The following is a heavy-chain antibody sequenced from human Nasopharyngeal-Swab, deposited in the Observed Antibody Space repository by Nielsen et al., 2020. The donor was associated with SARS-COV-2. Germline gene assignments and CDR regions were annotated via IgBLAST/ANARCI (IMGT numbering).Heavy chain of an antibody. CDR3: TRVPSYGYPYYFDY. Sequence: GGSLRLSCAASGVTFNIYWMSWVRQAPGKGLEWVANIKQDGSEKYFVDSVKGRFTISRDNAKNSLYLQMNSLTAEDTAVYYCTRVPSYGYPYYFDYWGQGTLATVSS. V-gene: IGHV3-7*01. CDR1: GVTFNIYW. D-gene: IGHD5-18*01. CDR2: IKQDGSEK. J-gene: IGHJ4*02.